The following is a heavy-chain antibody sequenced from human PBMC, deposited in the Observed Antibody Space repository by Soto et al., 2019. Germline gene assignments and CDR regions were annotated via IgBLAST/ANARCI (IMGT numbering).Heavy chain of an antibody. V-gene: IGHV1-18*04. D-gene: IGHD3-3*01. CDR3: ARGYYDFWSGYFHPYFDY. Sequence: ASVKVSCKASGYTFTSYGISWVRQAPGQGLEWMGWISAYNGNTNYAQKLQGRVTMTTDTSTSTAYMELRSLRSDDTAVYYCARGYYDFWSGYFHPYFDYWGQGTLVTVS. CDR2: ISAYNGNT. J-gene: IGHJ4*02. CDR1: GYTFTSYG.